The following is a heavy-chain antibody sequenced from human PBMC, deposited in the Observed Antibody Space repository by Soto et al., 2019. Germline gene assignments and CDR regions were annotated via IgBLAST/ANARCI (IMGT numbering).Heavy chain of an antibody. V-gene: IGHV4-39*07. D-gene: IGHD2-8*02. Sequence: PSETLSLTCTLSGGSISSSHYFWCWILHPRGTGLEWIGEINHSGSTNYNPSLKSRVTISVDTSKNQFSLKLTSVTAADTAVYYCARDKITGRFDYWGQGTLVTVSS. CDR2: INHSGST. J-gene: IGHJ4*02. CDR3: ARDKITGRFDY. CDR1: GGSISSSHYF.